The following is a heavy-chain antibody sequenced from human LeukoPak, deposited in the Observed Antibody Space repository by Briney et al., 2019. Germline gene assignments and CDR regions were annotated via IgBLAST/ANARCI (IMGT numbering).Heavy chain of an antibody. CDR2: INGSGGST. D-gene: IGHD6-19*01. J-gene: IGHJ5*02. Sequence: PGGSLRLSCAASGFTFSNYAMSWVRRAPGEWLKWVSGINGSGGSTYYADSVKGRFTISRDNSKNMLYLQMNSLRAEDTAVYYCAKYPYNMAVANTNGWLDPWGQGTLLTVSS. CDR1: GFTFSNYA. CDR3: AKYPYNMAVANTNGWLDP. V-gene: IGHV3-23*01.